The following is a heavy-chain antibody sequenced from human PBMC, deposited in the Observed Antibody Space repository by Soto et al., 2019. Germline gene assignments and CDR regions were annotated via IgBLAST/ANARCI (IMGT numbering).Heavy chain of an antibody. CDR1: GFTFSSYA. Sequence: GSLRLSCAASGFTFSSYAMSWVRQAPGKGLEWVSAISGSGGSTYYAGSVKGRFTISRDNSKNTVYLQMNNLRAEDTALYYCAKDSVGYTYGEIDFWGQGTLVTVSS. CDR3: AKDSVGYTYGEIDF. CDR2: ISGSGGST. V-gene: IGHV3-23*01. J-gene: IGHJ4*02. D-gene: IGHD5-18*01.